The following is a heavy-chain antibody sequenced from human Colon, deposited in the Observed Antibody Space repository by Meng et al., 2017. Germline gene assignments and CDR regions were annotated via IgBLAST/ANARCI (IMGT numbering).Heavy chain of an antibody. CDR2: ISNSYKT. CDR1: GDAIANSKW. D-gene: IGHD1-7*01. J-gene: IGHJ4*02. CDR3: ARERVRELGLFDS. V-gene: IGHV4-4*02. Sequence: HFQEPGPGLVQPAGTLSLPCVVSGDAIANSKWGSWLRQAPGKGPEWIGEISNSYKTVYSPSLKSRVRISLDKSNNQFSLTLTSVTAADTAVYYCARERVRELGLFDSWGQGILVTVSS.